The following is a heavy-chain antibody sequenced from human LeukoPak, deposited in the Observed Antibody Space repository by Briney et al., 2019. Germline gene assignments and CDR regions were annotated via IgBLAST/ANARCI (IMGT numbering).Heavy chain of an antibody. D-gene: IGHD3-10*01. CDR1: GGSFSGYY. J-gene: IGHJ4*02. CDR3: AGALRYGSGSYWSY. Sequence: PSETLSLTCAVYGGSFSGYYWSWIRQPPGKGLEWIGEINHSGSTNYNPSLKSRVTISVDTSKNQFSLKLSSVTAADTAVYYCAGALRYGSGSYWSYWGQGTLVTVSS. CDR2: INHSGST. V-gene: IGHV4-34*01.